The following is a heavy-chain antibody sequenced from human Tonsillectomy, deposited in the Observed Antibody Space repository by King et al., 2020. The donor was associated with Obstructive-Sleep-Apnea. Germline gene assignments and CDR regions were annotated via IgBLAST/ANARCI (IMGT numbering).Heavy chain of an antibody. J-gene: IGHJ4*02. CDR3: AKAPTIAAAEVFDY. D-gene: IGHD6-13*01. Sequence: VQLVESGGGLVQPGRSLRLSCAASGFTFDDYAMHWVRQAPGKGLEGVSGISWNSCSIGYADSVKGRFTTSRDNAKNTLYLQMNSLRAEDTALYYCAKAPTIAAAEVFDYWGQGTLVTVSS. CDR1: GFTFDDYA. CDR2: ISWNSCSI. V-gene: IGHV3-9*01.